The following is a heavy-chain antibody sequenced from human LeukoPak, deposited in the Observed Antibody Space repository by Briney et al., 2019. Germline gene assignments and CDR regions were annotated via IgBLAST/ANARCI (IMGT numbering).Heavy chain of an antibody. CDR3: ARERTDTSMDY. V-gene: IGHV4-61*02. Sequence: PSETLSLTCTVSGGSISSGSYYWTWIRQPAGQGLEWIGSIYTSGSTNHNPSLKNRVTISLDTSKNQFSLKLISVTAADTAVYFCARERTDTSMDYWGQGTLVTVSS. CDR2: IYTSGST. J-gene: IGHJ4*02. D-gene: IGHD5-18*01. CDR1: GGSISSGSYY.